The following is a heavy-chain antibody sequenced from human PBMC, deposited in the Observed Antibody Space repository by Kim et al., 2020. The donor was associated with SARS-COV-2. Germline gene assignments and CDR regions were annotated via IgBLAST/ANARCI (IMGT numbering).Heavy chain of an antibody. D-gene: IGHD5-12*01. V-gene: IGHV3-48*02. Sequence: SSSSIISYADSVKGRFTISRDNAKNSLYLQMNSLRDEDTALYYCVRDVVANWGQGTLVTVSS. CDR3: VRDVVAN. J-gene: IGHJ4*02. CDR2: SSSSII.